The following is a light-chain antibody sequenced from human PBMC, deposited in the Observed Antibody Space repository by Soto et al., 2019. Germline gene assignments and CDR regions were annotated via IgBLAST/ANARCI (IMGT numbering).Light chain of an antibody. J-gene: IGLJ3*02. CDR3: PSYDSSLSGWV. Sequence: QSVLTQPPSVSGAPGQTVTISCTGSSSNIGAGYDVHWYQQLPGTAPKLLIYGNINRPSGVPDRFSGSKSGTSASLAITGLQDDDEDDYYCPSYDSSLSGWVFGGGTKLTVL. V-gene: IGLV1-40*01. CDR2: GNI. CDR1: SSNIGAGYD.